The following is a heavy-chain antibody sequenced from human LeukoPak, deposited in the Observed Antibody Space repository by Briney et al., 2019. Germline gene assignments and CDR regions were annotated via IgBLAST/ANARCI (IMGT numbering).Heavy chain of an antibody. J-gene: IGHJ4*02. V-gene: IGHV1-8*01. D-gene: IGHD7-27*01. CDR1: GYTFTTHD. CDR2: MSPNSGDT. CDR3: VRTPPNWGFDY. Sequence: ASVTVSCKASGYTFTTHDINWVRQATGPGLEGLGWMSPNSGDTGYAQKFQGRVTMTSDSSISTAYMELSSLRSEDTAIYYCVRTPPNWGFDYWGQGTLVTVS.